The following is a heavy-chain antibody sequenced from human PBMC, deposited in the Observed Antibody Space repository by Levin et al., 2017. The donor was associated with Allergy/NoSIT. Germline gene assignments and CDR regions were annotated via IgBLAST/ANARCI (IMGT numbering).Heavy chain of an antibody. J-gene: IGHJ4*02. CDR2: IWYDGSNK. V-gene: IGHV3-33*01. D-gene: IGHD6-19*01. Sequence: LSLTCAASGFTFSSYGMHWVRQAPGKGLEWVAVIWYDGSNKYYADSVKGRFTISRDNSKNTLYLQMNSLRVDDTAVYYCARDPESGWADYWGQGTLVTVSS. CDR3: ARDPESGWADY. CDR1: GFTFSSYG.